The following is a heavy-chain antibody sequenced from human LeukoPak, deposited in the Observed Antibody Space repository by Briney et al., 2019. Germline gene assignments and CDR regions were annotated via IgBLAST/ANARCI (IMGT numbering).Heavy chain of an antibody. CDR1: GGSISSGGYY. D-gene: IGHD3-22*01. V-gene: IGHV4-31*03. CDR2: IYYSGST. CDR3: ARADYYDSSGYYYSDYYYGMDV. Sequence: SQTLSLTCTVSGGSISSGGYYWSWIRQHPGKGLEWTGYIYYSGSTYYNPSLKSRVTISVDTSKNQFSLKLSSVTAADTAVYYCARADYYDSSGYYYSDYYYGMDVWGQGTTVTVSS. J-gene: IGHJ6*02.